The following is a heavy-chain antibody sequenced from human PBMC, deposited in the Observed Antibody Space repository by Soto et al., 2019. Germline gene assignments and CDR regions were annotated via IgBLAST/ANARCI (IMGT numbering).Heavy chain of an antibody. V-gene: IGHV1-69*13. CDR1: GGTFSSYA. Sequence: ASVKVSCKASGGTFSSYAISWVRQAPGQGLEWMGGIIPIFGTANYAQKFQGRVTITADESTSTAYMELSSLRSEDTAVYYCARAGVEMATREFDPWGQGTPVTVSS. CDR2: IIPIFGTA. CDR3: ARAGVEMATREFDP. J-gene: IGHJ5*02. D-gene: IGHD5-12*01.